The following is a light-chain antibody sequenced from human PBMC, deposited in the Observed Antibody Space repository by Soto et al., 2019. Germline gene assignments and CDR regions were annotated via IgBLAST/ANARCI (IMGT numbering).Light chain of an antibody. CDR2: DVA. V-gene: IGLV2-14*03. CDR1: SSDVGGYNY. CDR3: NSYTSSSTLV. J-gene: IGLJ2*01. Sequence: QSVLTQPASVSESPGQSITISCTGSSSDVGGYNYVSWYQQHPGKAPKLIIYDVAYRPSGVSNRFSGSKSGNTASLTISGLQAEDEADYYCNSYTSSSTLVFGGGTKLTVL.